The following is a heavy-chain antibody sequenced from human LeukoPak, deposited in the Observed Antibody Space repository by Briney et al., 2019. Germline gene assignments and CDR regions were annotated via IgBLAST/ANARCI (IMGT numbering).Heavy chain of an antibody. CDR3: ARSSLYCSSTSCYGYYGMDV. D-gene: IGHD2-2*01. V-gene: IGHV3-53*01. Sequence: GRSLRLSCAASGFTFSSYGMHWVRQAPGKGLEWVSVIYSGGSTYYADSVKGRFTISRDNSKNTLYLQMNSLGAEDTAVYYCARSSLYCSSTSCYGYYGMDVWGKGTTVTVSS. CDR1: GFTFSSYG. CDR2: IYSGGST. J-gene: IGHJ6*04.